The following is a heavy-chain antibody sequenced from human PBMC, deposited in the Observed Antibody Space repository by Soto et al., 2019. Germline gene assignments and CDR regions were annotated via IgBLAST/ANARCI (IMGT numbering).Heavy chain of an antibody. CDR3: ARDQWATAMGDYNWFDP. V-gene: IGHV3-11*01. CDR2: ISSSGSTI. CDR1: GFTFSDYY. D-gene: IGHD5-18*01. J-gene: IGHJ5*02. Sequence: PGGSLRLSCAASGFTFSDYYMSWIRQAPGKGLEWVSYISSSGSTIYYADSVKGRFTISRDNAKNSLYLQMNSLRAEDTAVYYCARDQWATAMGDYNWFDPWGQGTLVTVSS.